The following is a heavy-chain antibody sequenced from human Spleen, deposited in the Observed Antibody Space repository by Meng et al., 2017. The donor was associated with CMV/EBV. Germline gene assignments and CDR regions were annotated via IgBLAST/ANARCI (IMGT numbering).Heavy chain of an antibody. V-gene: IGHV3-15*01. CDR2: IKSKTDNGAT. CDR1: GFTFNNAW. J-gene: IGHJ4*02. D-gene: IGHD7-27*01. Sequence: EVQLVESGGGLVKPDGSLRLSCAASGFTFNNAWMSWVRQAPGKGLEWVGRIKSKTDNGATDYAAPVKGRFTISRDDSKNTLYLQMNSLKTEDTAVYYCTTVWGWPYWGQGTLVTVSS. CDR3: TTVWGWPY.